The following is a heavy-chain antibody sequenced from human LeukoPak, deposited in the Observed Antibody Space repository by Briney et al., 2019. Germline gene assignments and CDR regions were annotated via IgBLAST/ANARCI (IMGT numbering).Heavy chain of an antibody. Sequence: PGGSLRLSCAASGFTFSDYYMSWIRQAPGKGLEWVSYISSSGSTIYYADSVKGRFTISRDNSKNTLFLQMNSLRAEDTAVYYCAKDHEAGDYFDYWGQGTLVTVSS. CDR1: GFTFSDYY. D-gene: IGHD3-16*01. CDR2: ISSSGSTI. CDR3: AKDHEAGDYFDY. J-gene: IGHJ4*02. V-gene: IGHV3-11*01.